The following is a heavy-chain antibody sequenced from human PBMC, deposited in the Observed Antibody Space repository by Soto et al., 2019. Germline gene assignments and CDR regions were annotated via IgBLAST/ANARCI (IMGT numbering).Heavy chain of an antibody. D-gene: IGHD3-10*01. V-gene: IGHV4-59*01. Sequence: QVQLQESGPGLVKPSETLSLTCTVSGGSISTYYWSWIRQPPGKGLEWIGYIYYTGSTNYNPSLKSRVTISVDTSKNQFSLKLSSVTAADTAVYYCARGGSSAGHSLHWGQGTLVTVSS. CDR1: GGSISTYY. J-gene: IGHJ4*02. CDR2: IYYTGST. CDR3: ARGGSSAGHSLH.